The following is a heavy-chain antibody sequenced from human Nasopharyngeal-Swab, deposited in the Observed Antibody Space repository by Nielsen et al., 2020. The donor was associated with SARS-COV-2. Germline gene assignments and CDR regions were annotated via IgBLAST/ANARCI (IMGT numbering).Heavy chain of an antibody. CDR1: GFTFSDSA. V-gene: IGHV3-73*01. J-gene: IGHJ4*02. Sequence: GESLKISCAASGFTFSDSAIHWVRQASGEGLELVGRFRSKGNNYATAYSASVKGRFIIFRDDPTNTAYLQMNSLKNEHTSMYYCARCGGCCYSGRDYWGQGTLVTVSS. CDR2: FRSKGNNYAT. CDR3: ARCGGCCYSGRDY. D-gene: IGHD2-21*02.